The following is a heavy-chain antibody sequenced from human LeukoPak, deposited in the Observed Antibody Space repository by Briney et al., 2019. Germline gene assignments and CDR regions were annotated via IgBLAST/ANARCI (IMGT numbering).Heavy chain of an antibody. CDR2: IIVGSGAT. D-gene: IGHD3-16*01. CDR3: AADLSNPRMGASYLDS. V-gene: IGHV1-58*01. J-gene: IGHJ4*02. CDR1: GFTSTNFA. Sequence: ASVTVSCKASGFTSTNFAVQWVRQARGQRLEWIGWIIVGSGATKCAQDFQERVTITRDLSTSTLYMELRSLTSEDTAVYYCAADLSNPRMGASYLDSWGQGTLVTVSS.